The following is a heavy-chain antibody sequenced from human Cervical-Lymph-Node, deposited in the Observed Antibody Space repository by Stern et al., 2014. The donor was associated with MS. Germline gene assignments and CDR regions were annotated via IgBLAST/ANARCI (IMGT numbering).Heavy chain of an antibody. CDR3: ARAPVNYDFWSGYAHPDWFDP. Sequence: VQLVQSGAEVKKPGASVKVSCKASGYTFTSYDINWVRQATGQGLEWMGWMNPNSGNTGYAQKFQGRVTMTRNTSISTAYMELSSLRSEDTAVYYCARAPVNYDFWSGYAHPDWFDPWGQGTLVTVSS. CDR1: GYTFTSYD. V-gene: IGHV1-8*01. D-gene: IGHD3-3*01. CDR2: MNPNSGNT. J-gene: IGHJ5*02.